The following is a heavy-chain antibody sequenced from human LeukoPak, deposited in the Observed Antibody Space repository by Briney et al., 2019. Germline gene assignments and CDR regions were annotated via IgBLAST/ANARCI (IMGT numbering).Heavy chain of an antibody. CDR2: ISTSGGTT. J-gene: IGHJ3*02. Sequence: GGSERLSCAASGFTFSNYEMNWVRQAPGKGLEWVSHISTSGGTTYYADSVKGRFAISRDNAKNSLYLQMNSLRAEDTAVYYCARARNYYDSSNYYPPAAFDIWGQATMVTVSS. CDR3: ARARNYYDSSNYYPPAAFDI. D-gene: IGHD3-22*01. V-gene: IGHV3-48*03. CDR1: GFTFSNYE.